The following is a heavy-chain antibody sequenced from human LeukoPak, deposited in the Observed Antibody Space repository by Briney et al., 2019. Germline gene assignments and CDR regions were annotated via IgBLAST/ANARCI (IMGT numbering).Heavy chain of an antibody. CDR3: AKGDTS. V-gene: IGHV3-30*02. J-gene: IGHJ5*02. CDR2: IRYDGSDK. Sequence: PGGSLRLSCARSVLNFSNYDMHWVRQAPGKGLEWVAFIRYDGSDKYYADSVKRRFTISSDNSKNTLYLQMNILRTEDTAVYYCAKGDTSWGQGTLVTVSS. CDR1: VLNFSNYD. D-gene: IGHD2-21*02.